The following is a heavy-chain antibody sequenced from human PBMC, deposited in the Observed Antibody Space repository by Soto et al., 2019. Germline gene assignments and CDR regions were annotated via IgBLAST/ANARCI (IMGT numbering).Heavy chain of an antibody. J-gene: IGHJ6*02. V-gene: IGHV1-69*01. CDR2: IIPIFGTA. Sequence: QEQLVHSGAEVKKPGSSVKVSCKSSGGTFSSYAINWVRQAPGQGLEWMGGIIPIFGTANYAQNFQDRVTITADVSTNTAYMELSSLRSADTAMYYCARENRYFFYGMDVWGQGTTVTVSS. CDR3: ARENRYFFYGMDV. CDR1: GGTFSSYA.